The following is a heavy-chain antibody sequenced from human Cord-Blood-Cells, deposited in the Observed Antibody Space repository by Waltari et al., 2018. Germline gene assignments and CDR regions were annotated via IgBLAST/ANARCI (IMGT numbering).Heavy chain of an antibody. CDR1: GSTFTAYY. J-gene: IGHJ4*02. CDR3: ARAQRY. V-gene: IGHV1-2*02. CDR2: INPNSGGT. Sequence: QVLLVQPGAEVKKPGASVKVSCKASGSTFTAYYMHWVRQAPGQGLEWQGWINPNSGGTNYEQKFQGRVTMTRDTSISTAYMELSRLRSDDTAVYYCARAQRYWGQGTLVTVSS.